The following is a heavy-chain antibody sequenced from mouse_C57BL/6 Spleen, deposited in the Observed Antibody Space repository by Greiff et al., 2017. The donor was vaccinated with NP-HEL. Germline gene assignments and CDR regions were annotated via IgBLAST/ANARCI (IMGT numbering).Heavy chain of an antibody. D-gene: IGHD1-1*01. CDR2: IDPSDSYT. J-gene: IGHJ3*01. V-gene: IGHV1-69*01. CDR3: ARGGYYGGWFAY. Sequence: QVQLKQPGAELVMPGASVKLSCKASGYTFTSYWMHWVKQRPGQGLEWIGEIDPSDSYTNYNQKFKGKSTLTVDKSSSTAYMQLSSLTSEDSAVYYCARGGYYGGWFAYWGQGTLVTVSA. CDR1: GYTFTSYW.